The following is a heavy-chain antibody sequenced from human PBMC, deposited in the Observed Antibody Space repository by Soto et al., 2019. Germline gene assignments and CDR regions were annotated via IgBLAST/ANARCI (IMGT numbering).Heavy chain of an antibody. CDR2: SYYSGST. D-gene: IGHD2-15*01. CDR1: GGSISSGGYY. Sequence: QVQLQESGPGLVKPSQTLSLTCTVSGGSISSGGYYWSWIRQHPGKGLEWIGYSYYSGSTYYNPSLKRRVTISVDPSKNQFSLKLSSVTAADTAVYYCARDNQYGGKRSIDSWGQGTLVTVSS. CDR3: ARDNQYGGKRSIDS. V-gene: IGHV4-31*03. J-gene: IGHJ4*02.